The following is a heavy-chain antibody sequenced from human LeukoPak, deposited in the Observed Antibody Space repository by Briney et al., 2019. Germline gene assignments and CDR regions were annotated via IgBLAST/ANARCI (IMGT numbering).Heavy chain of an antibody. CDR1: GGSISSHY. CDR3: ARGGLAIDS. D-gene: IGHD3-16*01. Sequence: SETLSLTCTVSGGSISSHYWSWIRQPPGKGLEWIGYFYNSENTNYNPSLMSRVTISVDPSRNRFSLKLSSVTAADTAVYFCARGGLAIDSWGQGTLVTVSS. CDR2: FYNSENT. J-gene: IGHJ4*02. V-gene: IGHV4-59*11.